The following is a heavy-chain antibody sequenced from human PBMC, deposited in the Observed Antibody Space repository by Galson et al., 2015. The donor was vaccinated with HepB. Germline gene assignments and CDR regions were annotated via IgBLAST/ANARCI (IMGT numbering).Heavy chain of an antibody. D-gene: IGHD1-26*01. CDR1: GFTFSNAW. Sequence: SLRLSCAASGFTFSNAWMSWVRQAPGKGLEWVGRIKSKTDGGTTDYAAPVKGRFTISRDDSKNTLYLQMNSLKTEDTAVYYCTTDIGPWDARGVDYWGQGTLVTVSS. J-gene: IGHJ4*02. V-gene: IGHV3-15*01. CDR3: TTDIGPWDARGVDY. CDR2: IKSKTDGGTT.